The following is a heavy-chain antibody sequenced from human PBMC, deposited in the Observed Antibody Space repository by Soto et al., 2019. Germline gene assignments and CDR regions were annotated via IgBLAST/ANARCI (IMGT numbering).Heavy chain of an antibody. J-gene: IGHJ4*02. CDR1: GYTFTKYP. V-gene: IGHV1-3*04. Sequence: QVQLVQSGAEVKEPGASVRVSCKASGYTFTKYPIHWVRQAPGQGLEWLGWINSGNGDTKYSQKFQGRVTITWDTSATTTYIELSSLRSEDTAVYYCASGHCSGDCYSVYWGQGTLVTVSS. CDR3: ASGHCSGDCYSVY. CDR2: INSGNGDT. D-gene: IGHD2-21*02.